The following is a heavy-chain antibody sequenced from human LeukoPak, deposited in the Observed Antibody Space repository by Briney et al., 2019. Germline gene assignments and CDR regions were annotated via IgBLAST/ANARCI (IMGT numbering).Heavy chain of an antibody. CDR1: GFTFSRYE. D-gene: IGHD3-10*01. V-gene: IGHV3-48*03. Sequence: GGSLRLSCAASGFTFSRYEMNWVRQAPGKGLEWVSYISSSGSTIYYADSVKGRFTISRDNAKNPQYLQMNSLRAEDTAVYYCARGAGGYFDYWGQGTLVTVSS. J-gene: IGHJ4*02. CDR2: ISSSGSTI. CDR3: ARGAGGYFDY.